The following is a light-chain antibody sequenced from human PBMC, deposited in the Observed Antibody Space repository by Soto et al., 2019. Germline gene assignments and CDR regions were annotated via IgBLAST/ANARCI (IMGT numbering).Light chain of an antibody. CDR2: SNN. V-gene: IGLV1-44*01. Sequence: QAVLTQPPSPSGTPGQRVTISCSGSSSNIGSNTVNWYQQLPGTAPKLLIYSNNQRPSGVPDRFSGSKSGTSASLAISGLQSEDEADYYCAAWDDSLNGSYVFGTGTKVTV. CDR3: AAWDDSLNGSYV. J-gene: IGLJ1*01. CDR1: SSNIGSNT.